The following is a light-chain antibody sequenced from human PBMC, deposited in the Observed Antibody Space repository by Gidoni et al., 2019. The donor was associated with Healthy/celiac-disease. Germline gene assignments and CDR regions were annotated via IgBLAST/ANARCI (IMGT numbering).Light chain of an antibody. CDR2: GKN. V-gene: IGLV3-19*01. J-gene: IGLJ1*01. Sequence: SSELTQDPAVSVALGQTARSTCQGDSLRSYYASGYQQKPGQAPVLVIYGKNNRPSGIPDRFSGSSSGNTAYLTITGAQEEVEADYYCNSRDSSGNPHYVFGTGTKVTX. CDR1: SLRSYY. CDR3: NSRDSSGNPHYV.